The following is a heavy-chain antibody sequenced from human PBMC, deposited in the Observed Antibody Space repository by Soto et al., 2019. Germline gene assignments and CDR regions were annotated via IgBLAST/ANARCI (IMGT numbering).Heavy chain of an antibody. V-gene: IGHV1-69*06. J-gene: IGHJ6*02. Sequence: ASVKVSCKASGGTFSTYAITWVRQAPGQGLEWMGGIVPLFGRTTYAQKFQNTITITADKSTSTAYMELSSLRFEDTAVYYCARDYDFWSGSLHYYHGMDVWGQGTTVTVSS. CDR1: GGTFSTYA. CDR3: ARDYDFWSGSLHYYHGMDV. D-gene: IGHD3-3*01. CDR2: IVPLFGRT.